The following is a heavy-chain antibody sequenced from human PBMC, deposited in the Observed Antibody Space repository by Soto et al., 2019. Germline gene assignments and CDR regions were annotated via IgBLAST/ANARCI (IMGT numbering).Heavy chain of an antibody. CDR3: ARERPRTRNYYYYGMDV. V-gene: IGHV3-74*01. J-gene: IGHJ6*02. CDR2: INSDGSST. Sequence: GGSLRLSCAASGFTFSSYWMHWVRQAPGKGLVWVSRINSDGSSTSYADSVKGRFTISRDNAKNTLYLQMNSLRAEDTAVYYCARERPRTRNYYYYGMDVWGQGTTVTVSS. CDR1: GFTFSSYW.